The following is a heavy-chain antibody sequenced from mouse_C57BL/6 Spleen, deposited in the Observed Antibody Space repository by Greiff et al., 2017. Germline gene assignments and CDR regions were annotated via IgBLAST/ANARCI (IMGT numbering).Heavy chain of an antibody. Sequence: VQLQQSGAELVKPGASVKLSCKASGYTFTSYWMQWVKQRPGQGLEWIGEIDPSDSYTNYNQKFKGKATLTVDTSSSTAYIQHSSLTSEDSAVYYCATGFDYWGQGTTLTVSS. J-gene: IGHJ2*01. V-gene: IGHV1-50*01. CDR2: IDPSDSYT. CDR1: GYTFTSYW. D-gene: IGHD4-1*01. CDR3: ATGFDY.